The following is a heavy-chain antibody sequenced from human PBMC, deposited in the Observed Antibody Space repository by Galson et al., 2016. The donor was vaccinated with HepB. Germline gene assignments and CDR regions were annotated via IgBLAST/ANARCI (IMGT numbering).Heavy chain of an antibody. D-gene: IGHD3-9*01. CDR3: AREREPTYYDLLTGRAPDY. Sequence: SVKVSCKASGYTFTDYALNWVRQGPGQGLEWMGWINPNTGNAIYAQDFTGRFVFSVDTSVSTAYLQINGLKADDTGVYFCAREREPTYYDLLTGRAPDYWGQGTLLTVSS. CDR2: INPNTGNA. CDR1: GYTFTDYA. V-gene: IGHV7-4-1*02. J-gene: IGHJ4*02.